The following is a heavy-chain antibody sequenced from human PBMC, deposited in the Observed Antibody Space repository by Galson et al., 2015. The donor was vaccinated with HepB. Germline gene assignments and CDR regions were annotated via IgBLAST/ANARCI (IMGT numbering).Heavy chain of an antibody. Sequence: SVKVSCKASGYKFTNYGISWVRQAPGQGLEWMGWISGDNGKTNYAQKFQGRVTMTTDTSTSTDYMELRSLRSDDTAVYYCARDTGLWYASSGGGSLLDFWGQGTVVSVSS. V-gene: IGHV1-18*04. J-gene: IGHJ4*02. D-gene: IGHD3-22*01. CDR1: GYKFTNYG. CDR2: ISGDNGKT. CDR3: ARDTGLWYASSGGGSLLDF.